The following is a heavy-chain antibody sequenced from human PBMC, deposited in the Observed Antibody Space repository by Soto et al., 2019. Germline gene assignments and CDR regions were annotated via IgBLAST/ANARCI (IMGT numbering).Heavy chain of an antibody. V-gene: IGHV3-30*18. CDR3: AKGWAYCSGCSCYIDY. CDR2: ISYDGSNK. J-gene: IGHJ4*02. CDR1: GFTFSSYG. Sequence: QVQLVESGGGVVQPGRSLRLSCAASGFTFSSYGMHWVRQAPGKGLEWVAVISYDGSNKYYADSVKGRFTISRDNSKNTLYLQMNSLRAEDTAVYYCAKGWAYCSGCSCYIDYWGQGTLVTVSS. D-gene: IGHD2-15*01.